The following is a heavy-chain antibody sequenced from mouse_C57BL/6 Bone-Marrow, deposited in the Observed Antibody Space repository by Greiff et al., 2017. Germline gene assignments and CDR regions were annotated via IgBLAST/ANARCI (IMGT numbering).Heavy chain of an antibody. CDR1: GYTFTSYG. V-gene: IGHV1-81*01. J-gene: IGHJ3*01. CDR3: ARGGYYSKGFAY. CDR2: IYPRSGNT. Sequence: QVQLQQSGAELARPGASVKLSCKASGYTFTSYGISWVKQRTGQGLEWIGEIYPRSGNTYYNEKFKGKATLTADKSSSTAYMELRSLTSEDSAVYFCARGGYYSKGFAYWGQGSLVTVSA. D-gene: IGHD2-5*01.